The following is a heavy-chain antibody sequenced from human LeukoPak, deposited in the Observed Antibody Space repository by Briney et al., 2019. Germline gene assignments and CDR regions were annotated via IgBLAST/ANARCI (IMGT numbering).Heavy chain of an antibody. Sequence: TSETLSLTCTVSGGSISTYYWSWIRQPAGKGLEWMGRIYTSGSANYNPSLKSRVTMSVDTSKNQLSLNLTSVTAADTAVYYCARDSPRRLVHLYYYYYMDVWGKGTTVTVSS. D-gene: IGHD6-6*01. J-gene: IGHJ6*03. CDR3: ARDSPRRLVHLYYYYYMDV. CDR2: IYTSGSA. CDR1: GGSISTYY. V-gene: IGHV4-4*07.